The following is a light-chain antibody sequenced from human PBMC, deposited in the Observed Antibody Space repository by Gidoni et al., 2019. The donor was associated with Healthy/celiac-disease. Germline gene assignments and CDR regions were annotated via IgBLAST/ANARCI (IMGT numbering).Light chain of an antibody. Sequence: EIVLTQSPATLSLSPGERATLSCRASQSVSSYLAWYQQKPGQAPRLLIYDASNRATGIPARFIGSGSGTDFTLTISILEPEDFVVYSCQQRSNWPPEITFGPGTKVDIK. CDR1: QSVSSY. CDR3: QQRSNWPPEIT. J-gene: IGKJ3*01. CDR2: DAS. V-gene: IGKV3-11*01.